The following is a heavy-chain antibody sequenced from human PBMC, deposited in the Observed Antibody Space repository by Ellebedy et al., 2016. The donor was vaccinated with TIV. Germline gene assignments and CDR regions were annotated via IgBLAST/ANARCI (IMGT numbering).Heavy chain of an antibody. CDR2: MSSSGNAI. J-gene: IGHJ6*02. CDR1: GFTFRDYY. Sequence: GESLKISCVASGFTFRDYYMSWIRQAPGKGLEWVSYMSSSGNAIDYADSVKGRFTISRDNAKNSLYLQMNSLRAEDTAVYYCAGEDIVAVRDAMDVWGQGTTVTVSS. V-gene: IGHV3-11*04. D-gene: IGHD2-2*01. CDR3: AGEDIVAVRDAMDV.